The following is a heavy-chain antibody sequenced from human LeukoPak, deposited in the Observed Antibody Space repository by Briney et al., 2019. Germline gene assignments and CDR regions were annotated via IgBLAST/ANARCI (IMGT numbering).Heavy chain of an antibody. CDR3: ARLNAAAGLGAYYYYYMDV. D-gene: IGHD6-13*01. J-gene: IGHJ6*03. CDR1: GGSFSGYY. Sequence: SETLSLTCAVYGGSFSGYYWSWIRQPPGKGLEWIGEINHSGSTNYNPSLKSRVTISVDTSKNQFSLKLSSVTAADTAVYYCARLNAAAGLGAYYYYYMDVWGKGTTVTISS. V-gene: IGHV4-34*01. CDR2: INHSGST.